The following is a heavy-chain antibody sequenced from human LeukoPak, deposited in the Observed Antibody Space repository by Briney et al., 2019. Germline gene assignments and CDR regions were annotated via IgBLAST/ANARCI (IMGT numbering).Heavy chain of an antibody. D-gene: IGHD6-13*01. CDR3: ARRTGYSYEYYFDY. V-gene: IGHV4-30-2*01. Sequence: SETLSLTCAVSGGSISSGGYSWSWIRQPPGKGLEWIGYIYHSGSTYYNPSLKSRVTISVDTSKNQFSLKLSSVTAADTAVYYCARRTGYSYEYYFDYWGQGTLVTVSS. J-gene: IGHJ4*02. CDR2: IYHSGST. CDR1: GGSISSGGYS.